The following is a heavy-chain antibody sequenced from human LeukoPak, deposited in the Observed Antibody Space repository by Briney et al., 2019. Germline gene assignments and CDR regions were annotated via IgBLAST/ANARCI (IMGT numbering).Heavy chain of an antibody. CDR3: ASQSSGSSTRAPDF. J-gene: IGHJ4*02. D-gene: IGHD1-26*01. CDR2: ISSSSRSK. CDR1: GVTFSSFS. V-gene: IGHV3-48*04. Sequence: PGGSLRLSCETSGVTFSSFSLNWVRQAPGKGLEWLSYISSSSRSKYYADSVKGRFIVSRDNAKNSLYLQMDSLRADDTALYYCASQSSGSSTRAPDFWGQGTLVTVSS.